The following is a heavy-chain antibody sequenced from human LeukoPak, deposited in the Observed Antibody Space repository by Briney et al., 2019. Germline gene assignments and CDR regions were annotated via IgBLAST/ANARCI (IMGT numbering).Heavy chain of an antibody. CDR3: ARRFGERLYSNNDAFDS. CDR2: IYPGDSDT. D-gene: IGHD4-11*01. J-gene: IGHJ4*02. CDR1: GYIFSTYW. Sequence: GESLKISCQGSGYIFSTYWITWVRQMPGKDLEWMGIIYPGDSDTRYSPSFQGQVTISTDESVSTAYLQWIRLKASDTAMYYCARRFGERLYSNNDAFDSWGQGTLVTVSS. V-gene: IGHV5-51*01.